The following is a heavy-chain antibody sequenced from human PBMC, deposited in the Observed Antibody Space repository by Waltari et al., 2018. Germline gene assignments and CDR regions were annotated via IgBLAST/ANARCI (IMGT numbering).Heavy chain of an antibody. J-gene: IGHJ4*02. CDR1: GGSSSSSSYY. CDR2: IYYSGST. Sequence: QLQLQESGPGLGKAAETRSLTCPGPGGSSSSSSYYWGWIRQPPGKGLEWIGSIYYSGSTYYNPSLKSRVPISLDTSKNQFSLKLSSVTASDTAVYYCATYTYYGDYGHDYWGQGTLVTVSS. CDR3: ATYTYYGDYGHDY. V-gene: IGHV4-39*01. D-gene: IGHD4-17*01.